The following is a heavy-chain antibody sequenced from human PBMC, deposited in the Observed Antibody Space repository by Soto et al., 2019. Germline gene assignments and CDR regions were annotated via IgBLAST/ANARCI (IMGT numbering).Heavy chain of an antibody. CDR3: ARENTAAAGRQLGY. Sequence: ASVKVSCKASGYIFTSYGISWVRQAPGQGLEWMGWISAYNGNTNYAQKLQGRVTMTTDTSTSTAYMELRSLRSDDTAVYYCARENTAAAGRQLGYWGQGTLVTVSS. CDR1: GYIFTSYG. V-gene: IGHV1-18*04. D-gene: IGHD6-13*01. J-gene: IGHJ4*02. CDR2: ISAYNGNT.